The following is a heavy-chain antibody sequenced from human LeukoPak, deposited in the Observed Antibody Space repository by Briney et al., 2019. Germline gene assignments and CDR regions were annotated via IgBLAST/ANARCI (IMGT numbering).Heavy chain of an antibody. V-gene: IGHV3-30*04. CDR3: AKDQDRSGSYSLYYYYYGMDV. CDR2: ISYDGSNK. CDR1: GFTFSSYA. Sequence: GGSLRLSCAASGFTFSSYAMHWVRQAPGKGLEWVAVISYDGSNKYYADSVKGRFTISRDNSKNTLYLQMNSLRAEDTAVYYCAKDQDRSGSYSLYYYYYGMDVWGQGTTVTVSS. J-gene: IGHJ6*02. D-gene: IGHD3-10*01.